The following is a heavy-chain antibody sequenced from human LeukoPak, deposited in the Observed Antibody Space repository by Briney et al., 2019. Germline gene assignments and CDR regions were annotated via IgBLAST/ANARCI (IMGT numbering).Heavy chain of an antibody. D-gene: IGHD2-21*02. J-gene: IGHJ6*02. CDR3: AREVTPPLGMDV. CDR1: GGSFSGYY. V-gene: IGHV4-34*01. CDR2: INHSGST. Sequence: SETLSLTCAVHGGSFSGYYWSWIRQPPGKGLEWIGEINHSGSTNYNPSLKSRVTISVDTSKNQFSLKLSSVTAADTAVYYCAREVTPPLGMDVWGQGTTVTVSS.